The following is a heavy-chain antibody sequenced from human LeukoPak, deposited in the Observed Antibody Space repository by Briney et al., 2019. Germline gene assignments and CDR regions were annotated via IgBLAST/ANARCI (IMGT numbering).Heavy chain of an antibody. CDR2: IYHSGST. Sequence: PSQTLSLTCTVSGGSISSGGYYWSWIRQPPGKGLEWIGYIYHSGSTYYNPSLKSRVTISVDRSKNQFSLKLSSVTAADTAVYYCASWGSGWSSFDYWGQGTLVTVSS. V-gene: IGHV4-30-2*01. J-gene: IGHJ4*02. D-gene: IGHD6-19*01. CDR3: ASWGSGWSSFDY. CDR1: GGSISSGGYY.